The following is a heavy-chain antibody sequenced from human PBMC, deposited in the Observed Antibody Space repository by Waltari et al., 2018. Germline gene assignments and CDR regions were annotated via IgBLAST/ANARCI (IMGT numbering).Heavy chain of an antibody. CDR2: INHSGST. J-gene: IGHJ6*03. D-gene: IGHD6-13*01. Sequence: QVQLQQWGAGLLKPSETLSLTCAVYGWSFSGYYWSWIRQPPGTGLEWIWEINHSGSTNDNPSLNSRVTISLDTSKNQCSLKLSSVTAADTDVYYCARARSSSWFNYMDVWGKGTTVTVSS. V-gene: IGHV4-34*01. CDR1: GWSFSGYY. CDR3: ARARSSSWFNYMDV.